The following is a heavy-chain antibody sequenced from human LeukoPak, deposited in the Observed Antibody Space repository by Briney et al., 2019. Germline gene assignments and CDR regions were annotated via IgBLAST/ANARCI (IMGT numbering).Heavy chain of an antibody. CDR3: ARDDSSGPQVY. D-gene: IGHD3-22*01. J-gene: IGHJ4*02. Sequence: ASVKVSCKASGYTFSSYYMHWVRHAPGQGLEWMGIINPSGGSTKYAQKLQGRVTMTSDTSTSTVYMELSSLRSEDTAVYYCARDDSSGPQVYWGQGTLAAVTS. V-gene: IGHV1-46*01. CDR1: GYTFSSYY. CDR2: INPSGGST.